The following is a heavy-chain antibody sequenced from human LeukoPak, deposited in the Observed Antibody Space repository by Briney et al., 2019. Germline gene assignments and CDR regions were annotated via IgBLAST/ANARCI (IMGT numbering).Heavy chain of an antibody. J-gene: IGHJ4*02. Sequence: GGSLRLSCAASGFTFDDYAMSWVRQAPGKGLEWVSAISGSGGSTYYADSVKGRFTISRDNSKNTLYLQMNSLRAEDTAVYYCAKDLFSMIVADFDYWGQGTLVTVSS. CDR2: ISGSGGST. D-gene: IGHD3-22*01. CDR3: AKDLFSMIVADFDY. V-gene: IGHV3-23*01. CDR1: GFTFDDYA.